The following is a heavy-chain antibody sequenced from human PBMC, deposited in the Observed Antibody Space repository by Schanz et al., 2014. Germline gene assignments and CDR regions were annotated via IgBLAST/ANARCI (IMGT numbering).Heavy chain of an antibody. V-gene: IGHV1-8*01. CDR3: ARDGEAAAGCDY. D-gene: IGHD6-13*01. Sequence: QVQLVQSGAEVKKPGASVRGSCKASGYSFTTYDVNWVRQATGQGLEWMGWINAHTGNTQYAQKFQGRVTMTRDTYTSTVYMELSSLRSEDTAVYYCARDGEAAAGCDYWGQGTLVTVSS. J-gene: IGHJ4*02. CDR1: GYSFTTYD. CDR2: INAHTGNT.